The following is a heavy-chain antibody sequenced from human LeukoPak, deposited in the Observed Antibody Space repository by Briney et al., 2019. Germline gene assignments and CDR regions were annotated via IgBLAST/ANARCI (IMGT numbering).Heavy chain of an antibody. Sequence: PSETLSHTCAVYGGSFSGYYWSWIRQPPGKGLEWIGEINHSGSTNYNPSLKSRVTISVDTSKNQFSLKLSSVTAANTAVYYCARGSKYSSGWAPVYWGQGTLVTVSS. V-gene: IGHV4-34*01. CDR3: ARGSKYSSGWAPVY. J-gene: IGHJ4*02. D-gene: IGHD6-19*01. CDR2: INHSGST. CDR1: GGSFSGYY.